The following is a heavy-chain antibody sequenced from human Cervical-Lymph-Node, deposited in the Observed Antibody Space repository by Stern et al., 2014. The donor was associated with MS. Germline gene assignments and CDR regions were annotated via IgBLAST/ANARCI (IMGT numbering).Heavy chain of an antibody. Sequence: QVQLVQSGAEVIKPGASVKVSCKASGYTFTSYGISWVRQAPGQGLEWMGWINGYNGNTNYVQKIQGRVTMTTDTSTSTAYMELRSLRSDDTAVYYCARASTTLFGVVTNPCDYWGQGTLVTVSS. CDR3: ARASTTLFGVVTNPCDY. V-gene: IGHV1-18*01. J-gene: IGHJ4*02. CDR2: INGYNGNT. D-gene: IGHD3-3*01. CDR1: GYTFTSYG.